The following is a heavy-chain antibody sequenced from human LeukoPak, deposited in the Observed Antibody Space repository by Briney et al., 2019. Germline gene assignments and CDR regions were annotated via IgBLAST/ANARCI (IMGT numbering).Heavy chain of an antibody. J-gene: IGHJ3*02. D-gene: IGHD1-1*01. CDR3: ARERIHLERRGAFDI. CDR1: GGSISGGGYY. CDR2: IHYGGTT. Sequence: PAETLSLTCNVPGGSISGGGYYWGWARQTPGTGLEGVGSIHYGGTTYYNPSLRSRVAISVDTSTNQISLTLRSVSAADTALFYCARERIHLERRGAFDIWGHGTTVSVSS. V-gene: IGHV4-39*07.